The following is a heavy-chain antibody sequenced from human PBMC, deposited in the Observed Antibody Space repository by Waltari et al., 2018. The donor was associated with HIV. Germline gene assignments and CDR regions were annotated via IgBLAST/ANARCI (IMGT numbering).Heavy chain of an antibody. CDR1: GFAFSVYD. CDR2: ISDRGQTL. Sequence: EVQLVASGGGLVRPGGSLRLSFLASGFAFSVYDLTWVGQAPGKGLGWLSYISDRGQTLYYTASTKGRFTVSRNNAKRSLYLDMSGLTAADTAVYYCVRGGAAFVTGVMQVVQPGPWGQGTLVTVS. J-gene: IGHJ5*02. CDR3: VRGGAAFVTGVMQVVQPGP. V-gene: IGHV3-48*03. D-gene: IGHD6-6*01.